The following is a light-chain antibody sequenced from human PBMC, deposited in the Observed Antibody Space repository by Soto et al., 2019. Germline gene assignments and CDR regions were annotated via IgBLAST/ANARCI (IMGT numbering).Light chain of an antibody. J-gene: IGLJ1*01. CDR1: SSNIWAGYD. Sequence: QSVLTQPPSVSGAPGQRVTISCTGSSSNIWAGYDVHWYQQLPGTAPKLLLYANGNRPSGVPDRFSGSKSGTSACLATTGLQAEDEADYYCQSYDRSLSGYVLGTGTKVTV. CDR3: QSYDRSLSGYV. CDR2: ANG. V-gene: IGLV1-40*01.